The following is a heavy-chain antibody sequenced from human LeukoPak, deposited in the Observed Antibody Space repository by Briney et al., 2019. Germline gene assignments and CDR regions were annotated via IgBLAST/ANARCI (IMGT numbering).Heavy chain of an antibody. J-gene: IGHJ4*02. Sequence: LSLTCTVSGGSISSSSYYWGWVRQAPGKGLEWVAVLGSNERTIFYADSLKGRFTVSRDNSKNTVYLQMNSLRDEDTAFYYCAREKQAGGTSFDFWGQGSLVSVSS. CDR3: AREKQAGGTSFDF. D-gene: IGHD1-26*01. V-gene: IGHV3-30*03. CDR2: LGSNERTI. CDR1: GGSISSSSYY.